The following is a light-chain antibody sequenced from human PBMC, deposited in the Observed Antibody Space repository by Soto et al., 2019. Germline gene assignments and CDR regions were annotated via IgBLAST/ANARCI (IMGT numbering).Light chain of an antibody. V-gene: IGKV3-20*01. Sequence: EIVLTQSPATLSLSPGERATLSCRASQSVSSSSLAWYQQKPGRAPRLLIFGASSRATGIPDRFSGSGSGTDFTLTISRLEPEDFAVYYCQQYAGSSTFGQGTKVDI. CDR3: QQYAGSST. J-gene: IGKJ1*01. CDR1: QSVSSSS. CDR2: GAS.